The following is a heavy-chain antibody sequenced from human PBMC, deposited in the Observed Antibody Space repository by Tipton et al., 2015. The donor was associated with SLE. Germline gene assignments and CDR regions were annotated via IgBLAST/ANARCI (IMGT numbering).Heavy chain of an antibody. D-gene: IGHD3-10*01. V-gene: IGHV3-23*03. CDR3: GSGSQYYYYYMNV. J-gene: IGHJ6*03. Sequence: GSLRLSCVASGFTFGSFAMSWVRQAPGKGLEWVSVLYSGGSSTYYADSVKGRFTISRDNSKNTLYLELNSLRAEDTAVYFCGSGSQYYYYYMNVWGKGTTVTVSS. CDR1: GFTFGSFA. CDR2: LYSGGSST.